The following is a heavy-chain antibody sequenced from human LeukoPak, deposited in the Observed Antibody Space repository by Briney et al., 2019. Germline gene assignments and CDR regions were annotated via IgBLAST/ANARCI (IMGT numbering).Heavy chain of an antibody. CDR2: IYSGGST. CDR3: ARVWSGYDLYYYYMDV. D-gene: IGHD5-12*01. CDR1: GFTVSSNY. V-gene: IGHV3-66*02. Sequence: GGSLRLFCAASGFTVSSNYMSWVRQAPGTGLEWVSVIYSGGSTYYADSVKGRFTISRDNSKNTLYLQMNSLRAEDTAVYYCARVWSGYDLYYYYMDVWGKGTTVTVSS. J-gene: IGHJ6*03.